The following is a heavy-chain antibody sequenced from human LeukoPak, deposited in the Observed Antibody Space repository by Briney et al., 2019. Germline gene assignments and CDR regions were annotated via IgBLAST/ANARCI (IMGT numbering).Heavy chain of an antibody. Sequence: GGSLRLSCAASGFTFSSYSMNWVRQAPGKGLEWVSSISSSSSYIYYADSVKGRFTISRDNAKNSLYLQMNSLRAEDTAVYYCARPREVITSAFDIWGQGTMVTVSS. CDR1: GFTFSSYS. CDR3: ARPREVITSAFDI. CDR2: ISSSSSYI. J-gene: IGHJ3*02. V-gene: IGHV3-21*01. D-gene: IGHD3-22*01.